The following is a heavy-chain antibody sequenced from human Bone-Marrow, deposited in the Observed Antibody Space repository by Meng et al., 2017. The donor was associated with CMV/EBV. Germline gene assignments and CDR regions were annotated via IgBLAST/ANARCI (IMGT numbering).Heavy chain of an antibody. Sequence: ASVKVSCKASGYTFTGYYRHWVRQAPGQGLEWMGWINPNSGGTNYAQKLQGRVTMTRDTSISTAYMELSRLRSDDTAVYYCARVRQIVVVPEYYFDYWGQGTLVTVAS. CDR2: INPNSGGT. J-gene: IGHJ4*02. CDR3: ARVRQIVVVPEYYFDY. D-gene: IGHD2-2*01. V-gene: IGHV1-2*02. CDR1: GYTFTGYY.